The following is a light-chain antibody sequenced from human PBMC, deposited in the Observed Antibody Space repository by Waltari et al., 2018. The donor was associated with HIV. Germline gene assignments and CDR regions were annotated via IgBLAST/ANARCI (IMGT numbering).Light chain of an antibody. V-gene: IGLV1-40*01. CDR1: SSNIGTNYD. J-gene: IGLJ3*02. CDR2: GNT. Sequence: QSVLTQPPSVSGAPGQNVTVPCTGGSSNIGTNYDFHWYQFLPGEVPKLLISGNTIRPAGVPGRFSGSSSGTSASLAITGLQPADEADYYCQSYDNTVNGWVFGGGTRVTV. CDR3: QSYDNTVNGWV.